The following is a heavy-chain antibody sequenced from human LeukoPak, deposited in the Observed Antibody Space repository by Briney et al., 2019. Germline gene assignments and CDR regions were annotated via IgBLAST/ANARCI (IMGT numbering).Heavy chain of an antibody. V-gene: IGHV1-46*01. CDR3: AREPMGIAVAGSGYFDY. Sequence: ASVKASCKSSGYTFTSYYMHWVRQAPGQGLEWVGIINPSGGSTSYAQKFQGRVTMTRDTSTSTVYMELSSLRSEDTAVYYCAREPMGIAVAGSGYFDYWGQGTLVTVSS. D-gene: IGHD6-19*01. CDR1: GYTFTSYY. CDR2: INPSGGST. J-gene: IGHJ4*02.